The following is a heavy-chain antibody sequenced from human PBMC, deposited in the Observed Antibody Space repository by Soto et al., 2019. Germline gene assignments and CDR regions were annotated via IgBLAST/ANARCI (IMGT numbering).Heavy chain of an antibody. D-gene: IGHD1-1*01. V-gene: IGHV1-3*01. Sequence: QVQLVQSGAEVKKPGASVKVSCKASGYTFTSYAMHRVRQAPGQRLEWMGWINAGNGNTKYSQKFQGRVTITRDTSASTAYMELSSLRSEDTAVYYCARTTRGGDWFDPWGQGTLVTVSS. CDR2: INAGNGNT. CDR3: ARTTRGGDWFDP. CDR1: GYTFTSYA. J-gene: IGHJ5*02.